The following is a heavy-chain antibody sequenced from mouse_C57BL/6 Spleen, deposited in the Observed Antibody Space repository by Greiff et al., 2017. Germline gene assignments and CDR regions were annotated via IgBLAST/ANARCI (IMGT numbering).Heavy chain of an antibody. CDR2: LWTGGGP. D-gene: IGHD2-3*01. J-gene: IGHJ1*03. CDR1: GFSLTSYA. Sequence: VMLVESGPGLAAPSQSLSITCTVSGFSLTSYAISWVRQPPGKGLEWLGVLWTGGGPNYNSALKSRLSISKDNSKSQVFLKMNSLQTDDTARYYCARDGYYRGYFDVWGTGTTVTVSS. CDR3: ARDGYYRGYFDV. V-gene: IGHV2-9-1*01.